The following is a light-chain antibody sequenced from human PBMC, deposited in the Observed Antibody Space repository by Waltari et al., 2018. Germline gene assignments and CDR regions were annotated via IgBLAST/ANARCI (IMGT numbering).Light chain of an antibody. CDR1: QSLLHSDGKTY. Sequence: DVVMTQTQLSTSVTPGQPASISCKSSQSLLHSDGKTYLFWYLQRPGQSPQLLIYEASNRVSGVPDRFSGSGSGTDFTLKISRVEAEDVGVYYCMQSIEFWTFGQGTKMEIK. CDR3: MQSIEFWT. CDR2: EAS. V-gene: IGKV2D-29*02. J-gene: IGKJ1*01.